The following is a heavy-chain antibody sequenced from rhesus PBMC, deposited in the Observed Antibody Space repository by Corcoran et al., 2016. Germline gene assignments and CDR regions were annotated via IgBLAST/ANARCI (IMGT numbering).Heavy chain of an antibody. J-gene: IGHJ5-2*02. CDR3: AKDLGIGVIIKVGNSLDV. CDR1: GASISSYW. CDR2: FNGNSGST. Sequence: QVQLQASGPGLVKPSETLSLTCAVSGASISSYWWSWIRQPPGKGLGGIGEFNGNSGSTYYNPSLKSRVTISKDASKNQFSLKLSSVTAADTAVYYCAKDLGIGVIIKVGNSLDVWGRGVLVTVSS. D-gene: IGHD3-22*01. V-gene: IGHV4-80*01.